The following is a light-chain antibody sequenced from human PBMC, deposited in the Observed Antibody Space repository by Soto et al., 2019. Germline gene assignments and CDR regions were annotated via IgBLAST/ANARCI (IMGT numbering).Light chain of an antibody. V-gene: IGKV3-20*01. J-gene: IGKJ2*01. CDR2: GAS. CDR3: QRYGSSPYT. Sequence: IVLTQSPGPLSLSPGARATLSCRASQSVSASYLAWYQQKPGQAPRLLIYGASSRATGIPDRFSGSGSGTDFTLTISRLEAEDFAVYYCQRYGSSPYTFGQGTKLEMK. CDR1: QSVSASY.